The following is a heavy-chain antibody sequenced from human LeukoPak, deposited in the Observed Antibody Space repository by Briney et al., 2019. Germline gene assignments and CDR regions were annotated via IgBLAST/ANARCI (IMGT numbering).Heavy chain of an antibody. V-gene: IGHV4-4*07. Sequence: SETLSLTCTVSGGSISSYYWTWIRQPAGKGLEWIARIYSSGTTNYNPSLKSRVTMSVDTSKNQFSLKLSSVTAADTAVYFCARDPSNGYPTFDNWGQGTLVTVSS. J-gene: IGHJ4*02. CDR2: IYSSGTT. CDR1: GGSISSYY. CDR3: ARDPSNGYPTFDN. D-gene: IGHD5-24*01.